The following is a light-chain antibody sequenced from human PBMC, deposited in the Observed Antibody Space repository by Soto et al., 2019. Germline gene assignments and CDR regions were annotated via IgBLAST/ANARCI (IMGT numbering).Light chain of an antibody. CDR2: RNN. V-gene: IGLV1-47*01. CDR1: SSNIGSNY. J-gene: IGLJ3*02. CDR3: ATWDDSLSGRV. Sequence: QSVLTQPPSASETPGQRVTISCSGSSSNIGSNYVCWYQQLPGTAPQLLIYRNNQRPSGVPSRFSGSKSDTSASLAISVRRSEDEADYYCATWDDSLSGRVFGGGTKLTVL.